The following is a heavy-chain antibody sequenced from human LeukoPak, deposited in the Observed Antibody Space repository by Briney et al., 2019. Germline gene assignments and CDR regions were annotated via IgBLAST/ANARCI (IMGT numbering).Heavy chain of an antibody. V-gene: IGHV4-30-2*01. CDR3: ARGVAARPSAFDI. Sequence: PSQTLSLTCTVYGGSISSGGYYWSWILQPPGKGLEWIGYIYHSGSTYYNPSLKSRVTISVDRSKNQLSLKLSSVTAADTAVYYCARGVAARPSAFDIWGQRTMVTVSS. CDR2: IYHSGST. D-gene: IGHD6-6*01. CDR1: GGSISSGGYY. J-gene: IGHJ3*02.